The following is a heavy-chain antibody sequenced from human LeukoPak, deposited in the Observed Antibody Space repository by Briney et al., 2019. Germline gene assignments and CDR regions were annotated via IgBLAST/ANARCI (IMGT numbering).Heavy chain of an antibody. V-gene: IGHV1-2*02. CDR3: ARGSVVVAAAFDY. Sequence: ASVKVSCKASGYTFTGYYMHWVRQAPGQGLEWMGWIIPNSGGTSYAQKFQGRVTMTRDTSISTAYMELSRLRSDDTAVYYCARGSVVVAAAFDYWGQGTLVTVSS. D-gene: IGHD2-2*01. CDR2: IIPNSGGT. J-gene: IGHJ4*02. CDR1: GYTFTGYY.